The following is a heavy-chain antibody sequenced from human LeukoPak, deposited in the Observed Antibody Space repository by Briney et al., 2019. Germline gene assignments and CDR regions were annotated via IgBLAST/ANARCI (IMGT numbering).Heavy chain of an antibody. V-gene: IGHV4-39*01. CDR2: IYYSGST. Sequence: SETLSLTCTVSGGSISSSSYYWGWIRQPPGKGLEWIGSIYYSGSTYYNPSLKSRVTISVDTSTNQFSLKLSSVTAADTAVYYCARHDEREGVSSSPLSPFDSWGQGTLVTVSS. CDR1: GGSISSSSYY. J-gene: IGHJ4*02. D-gene: IGHD6-13*01. CDR3: ARHDEREGVSSSPLSPFDS.